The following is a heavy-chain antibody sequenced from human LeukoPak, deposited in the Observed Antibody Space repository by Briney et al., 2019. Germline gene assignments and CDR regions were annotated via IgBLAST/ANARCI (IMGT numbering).Heavy chain of an antibody. CDR2: VFSSGRT. J-gene: IGHJ5*02. Sequence: SETLSLTCTVSGDSFSSGGYSWIRQLPGMGLEWIGYVFSSGRTYYNASLKSRVTISLDTSKNRFSLRLSSVTAADTAVYYCARARTQYSDGSGLNWFDPWGQGTLVTVSS. CDR3: ARARTQYSDGSGLNWFDP. CDR1: GDSFSSGGY. V-gene: IGHV4-31*03. D-gene: IGHD3-22*01.